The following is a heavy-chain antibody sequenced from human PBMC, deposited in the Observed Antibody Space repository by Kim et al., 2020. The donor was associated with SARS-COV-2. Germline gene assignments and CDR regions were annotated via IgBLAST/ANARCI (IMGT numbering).Heavy chain of an antibody. CDR1: GFTFSDFW. Sequence: GGSLRLSCEASGFTFSDFWMASVRQFPGKGLEWVANIKPDGSLKFYLDSGKGRFTVSRDNAKKSLFLQVSSLRPDDTAVYYCARDDGSRSLDFWGQGTLVTVSS. D-gene: IGHD6-13*01. CDR3: ARDDGSRSLDF. J-gene: IGHJ4*02. CDR2: IKPDGSLK. V-gene: IGHV3-7*01.